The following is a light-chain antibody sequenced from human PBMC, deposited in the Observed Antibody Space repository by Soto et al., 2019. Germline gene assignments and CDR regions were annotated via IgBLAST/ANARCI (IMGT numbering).Light chain of an antibody. CDR2: AAS. V-gene: IGKV1-39*01. J-gene: IGKJ1*01. CDR1: QSISNY. CDR3: QQSYNAPET. Sequence: EIPLTQSPSSLSSSVLYILTLTLLASQSISNYLNWYQQKPGKAPKLLIFAASSLQSGVPSRISGSGSGTDFTLTISSLQPEDFATYYCQQSYNAPETFGQGTKVDIK.